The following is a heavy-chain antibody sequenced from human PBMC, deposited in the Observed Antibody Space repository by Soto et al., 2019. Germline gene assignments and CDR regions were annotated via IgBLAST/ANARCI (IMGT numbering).Heavy chain of an antibody. D-gene: IGHD6-13*01. CDR3: ASNTRIAAAGKYYYYGMDV. CDR1: GYTFTSYA. CDR2: INAGNGNT. V-gene: IGHV1-3*01. J-gene: IGHJ6*02. Sequence: ASVKVSCKASGYTFTSYAMHWVRQAPGQRLEWMGWINAGNGNTKYSQKFQGRVTITRDISASTAYMVLSSLRSEDTAVYYCASNTRIAAAGKYYYYGMDVWGQGTTVTVSS.